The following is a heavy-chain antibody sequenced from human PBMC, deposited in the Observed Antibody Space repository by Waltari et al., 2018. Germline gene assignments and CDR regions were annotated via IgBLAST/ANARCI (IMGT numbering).Heavy chain of an antibody. J-gene: IGHJ4*02. CDR2: IIPIFGTA. CDR3: ARAPRSTYYYDSSGYFFDY. V-gene: IGHV1-69*12. D-gene: IGHD3-22*01. Sequence: QVQLVQSGAEVKKPGSSVKVSCKASGGTFSSYAISWVRQAPGQGLEGMGGIIPIFGTANYAQKFQGRVTITADESTSTAYMELSSLRSEDTAVYYCARAPRSTYYYDSSGYFFDYWGQGTLVTVSS. CDR1: GGTFSSYA.